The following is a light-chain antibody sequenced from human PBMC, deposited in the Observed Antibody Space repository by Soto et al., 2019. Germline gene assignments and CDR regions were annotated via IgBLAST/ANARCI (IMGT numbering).Light chain of an antibody. V-gene: IGLV2-23*02. CDR2: EIT. CDR1: SSDIGSYDL. Sequence: SSLTQPASASGSPGQSITISCTGTSSDIGSYDLVSWCQQHPGTAPKLIIYEITKRPSGVSTRFSDSKSGNTASQTMSGLQAVDEADYYCCSFADFTYVCGSGTKVTV. J-gene: IGLJ1*01. CDR3: CSFADFTYV.